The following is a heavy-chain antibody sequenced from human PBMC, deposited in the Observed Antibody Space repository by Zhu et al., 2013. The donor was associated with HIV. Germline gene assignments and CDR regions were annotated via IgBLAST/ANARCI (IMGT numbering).Heavy chain of an antibody. V-gene: IGHV1-8*01. CDR1: GYTFTNYD. CDR3: ARGIMYRFGGSKGVHFDN. J-gene: IGHJ4*02. D-gene: IGHD3-10*01. CDR2: MNPKSGNT. Sequence: QVQLVQSGAEVKKPGASVKVSCKASGYTFTNYDIHWVRQASGQGLEWMGSMNPKSGNTGFAQKFQGRVAMTRNTSITTAYMELSSLRSEDTAMYYCARGIMYRFGGSKGVHFDNWGQGTLVTSPQ.